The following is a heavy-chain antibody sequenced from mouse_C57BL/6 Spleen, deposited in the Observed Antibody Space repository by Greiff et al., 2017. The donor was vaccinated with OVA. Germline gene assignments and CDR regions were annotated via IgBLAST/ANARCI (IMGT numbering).Heavy chain of an antibody. CDR3: APYYYGSRSFDY. CDR1: GYTFTSYW. V-gene: IGHV1-64*01. D-gene: IGHD1-1*01. Sequence: VQLQQPGAELVKPGASVKLSCKASGYTFTSYWMHWVKQRPGQGLEWIGMIHPNSGSTNYNEKFKSKATLTVDKSSSTAYMQLSSLTSEDSAVYYCAPYYYGSRSFDYWGQGTTLTVSS. J-gene: IGHJ2*01. CDR2: IHPNSGST.